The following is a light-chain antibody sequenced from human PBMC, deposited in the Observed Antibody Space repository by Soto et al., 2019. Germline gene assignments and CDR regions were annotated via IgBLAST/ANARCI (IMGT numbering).Light chain of an antibody. V-gene: IGKV1-39*01. CDR2: AAS. CDR3: QQSYSTPYT. J-gene: IGKJ2*01. Sequence: DIQMTQSPSSLSASVGDRVTITCRASQSITNYLNWYQQKPGKAPELLIYAASTLQSGVTSRFSGSGSGTDFTLTISSLQPEDFATYYCQQSYSTPYTFGQGTKLEIK. CDR1: QSITNY.